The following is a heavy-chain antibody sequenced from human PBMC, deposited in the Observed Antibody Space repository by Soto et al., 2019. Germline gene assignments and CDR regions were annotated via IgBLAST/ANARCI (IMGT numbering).Heavy chain of an antibody. CDR2: ISGSGGST. V-gene: IGHV3-23*01. CDR3: AKDGSSSGWYHPKGWFDP. D-gene: IGHD6-19*01. CDR1: GFTFSSYA. J-gene: IGHJ5*02. Sequence: PGGSLRLSCAASGFTFSSYAMSWVRQAPGKGLEWVSAISGSGGSTYYADSVKGRFTISRDNSKNTLYLQMNSLRAEDTAVYYCAKDGSSSGWYHPKGWFDPWGQGTLVTVSS.